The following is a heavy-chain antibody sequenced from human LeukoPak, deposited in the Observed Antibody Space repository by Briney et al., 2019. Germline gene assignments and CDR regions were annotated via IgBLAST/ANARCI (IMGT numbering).Heavy chain of an antibody. V-gene: IGHV3-11*01. Sequence: PGGSLRFSGAASGFTFSDYYMRWIRQAPGKGLVWVSYISSSGSTIYYADSVKGRFTISRDNAKNSLYLQMNSLRAEDTAVYYCARDRGQQLVLGYFDYWGQGTLVTVSS. J-gene: IGHJ4*02. D-gene: IGHD6-13*01. CDR1: GFTFSDYY. CDR3: ARDRGQQLVLGYFDY. CDR2: ISSSGSTI.